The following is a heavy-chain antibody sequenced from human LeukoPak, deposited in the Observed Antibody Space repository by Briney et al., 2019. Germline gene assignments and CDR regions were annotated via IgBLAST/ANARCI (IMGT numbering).Heavy chain of an antibody. CDR1: GFTFSSYP. J-gene: IGHJ3*02. V-gene: IGHV3-23*01. CDR2: ISGNDTNT. D-gene: IGHD1-26*01. Sequence: GGSLRLSCAASGFTFSSYPMSWVRQAPGKGLEWVSGISGNDTNTDYADSVKGRFTISRDNSKNTLYLQMNSLRAEDTALYYCASRVVGATRHDAFANWAQGKRVTVSS. CDR3: ASRVVGATRHDAFAN.